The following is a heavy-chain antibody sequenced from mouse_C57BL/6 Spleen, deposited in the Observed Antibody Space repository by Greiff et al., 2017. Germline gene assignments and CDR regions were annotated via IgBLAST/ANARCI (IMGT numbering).Heavy chain of an antibody. D-gene: IGHD3-3*01. CDR1: GYTFTSYW. CDR3: ASRDFGD. CDR2: IDPSDSYT. J-gene: IGHJ2*01. V-gene: IGHV1-50*01. Sequence: QVQLQQPGAELVKPGASVKLSCKASGYTFTSYWMQWVKQRPGQGLEWIGEIDPSDSYTNYNQKFKGKATLTVDTSSSTAYMQLSSLTSEDSAVYYCASRDFGDWGQGTTLTVAS.